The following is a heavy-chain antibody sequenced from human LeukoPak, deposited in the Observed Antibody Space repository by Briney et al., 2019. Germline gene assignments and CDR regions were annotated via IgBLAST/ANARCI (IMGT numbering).Heavy chain of an antibody. J-gene: IGHJ4*02. D-gene: IGHD5-18*01. CDR2: VSTYNGNT. Sequence: ASVKVSCKASGYTFTSHGISWGRQAPGQGLEWMGWVSTYNGNTNYVPKYQGRVTITTDTSTSTDYMELRRMRSDDTAVYYCARDVDTATDQINDYWGQGPLVTVSS. CDR3: ARDVDTATDQINDY. CDR1: GYTFTSHG. V-gene: IGHV1-18*04.